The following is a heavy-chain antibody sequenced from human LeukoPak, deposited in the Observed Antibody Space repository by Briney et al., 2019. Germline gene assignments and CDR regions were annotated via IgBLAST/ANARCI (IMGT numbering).Heavy chain of an antibody. Sequence: GGSLRLSCAASGFTFDDYGMSWVRQAPGKGLEWVSGINWNGGSTGYADSVKGRFTISRDNSKNSLYLQMNSLRTEDTALYYCAKDTGRGGGMDVWGQGTTVTVSS. CDR3: AKDTGRGGGMDV. J-gene: IGHJ6*02. D-gene: IGHD2-15*01. CDR2: INWNGGST. V-gene: IGHV3-20*04. CDR1: GFTFDDYG.